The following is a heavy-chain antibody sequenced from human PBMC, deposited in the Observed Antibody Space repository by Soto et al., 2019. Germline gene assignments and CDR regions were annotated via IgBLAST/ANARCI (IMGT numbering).Heavy chain of an antibody. V-gene: IGHV3-33*01. Sequence: QVQLVESGGGVVQPGRSLRLSCAASGFTFSSYGMHWVRQAPGKGLEWVAVIWYDGSNKYYADSVKGRFTISRDNYKNTLYLQMNSLRAEDTAVYYCAREPPQPGGYYYDSSGYYDYWGQGTLVTVSS. CDR2: IWYDGSNK. J-gene: IGHJ4*02. D-gene: IGHD3-22*01. CDR1: GFTFSSYG. CDR3: AREPPQPGGYYYDSSGYYDY.